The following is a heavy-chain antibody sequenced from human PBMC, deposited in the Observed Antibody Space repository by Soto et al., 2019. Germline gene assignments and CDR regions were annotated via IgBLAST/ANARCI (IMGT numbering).Heavy chain of an antibody. D-gene: IGHD3-10*01. Sequence: EVQLVESGGGLVQPGGSLRLSCAASGFTFSSYWMHWVRQAPGRGLVWVARINSDGSTTTYADSVMGRFTISRDNAKSTLYLEMSSLRDEDTAVYYCARVGTGKDYFDYWGQGTLVTVSS. V-gene: IGHV3-74*01. J-gene: IGHJ4*02. CDR1: GFTFSSYW. CDR2: INSDGSTT. CDR3: ARVGTGKDYFDY.